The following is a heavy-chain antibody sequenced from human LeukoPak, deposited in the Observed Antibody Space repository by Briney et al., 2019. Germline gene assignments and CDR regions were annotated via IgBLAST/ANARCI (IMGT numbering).Heavy chain of an antibody. CDR3: GSTNSFSY. D-gene: IGHD2-15*01. Sequence: GGSLRLSCVASGFAFSNYWMNWARQAPGKGLEWVANIKQDGSETNYVDSVKGRFTISRDNAKNSLYLQMNSLRAEDTALYYCGSTNSFSYWGRGTLVTVSS. CDR1: GFAFSNYW. V-gene: IGHV3-7*01. J-gene: IGHJ4*02. CDR2: IKQDGSET.